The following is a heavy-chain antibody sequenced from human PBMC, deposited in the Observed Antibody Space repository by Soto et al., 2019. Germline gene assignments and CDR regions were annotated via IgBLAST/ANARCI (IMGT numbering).Heavy chain of an antibody. V-gene: IGHV3-33*01. Sequence: QVQLVESGGGVVQPGRSLRLYCAASGFTFSSYGMHWVRQAPGKGLEWVAGIWYDGSNKYYADSVKGRFTISRDNSKNTLNLPMNSLRAEDTAVYYCARDLYYYGSGSYPLRYWGQGTLVTVSS. CDR3: ARDLYYYGSGSYPLRY. J-gene: IGHJ4*02. CDR2: IWYDGSNK. D-gene: IGHD3-10*01. CDR1: GFTFSSYG.